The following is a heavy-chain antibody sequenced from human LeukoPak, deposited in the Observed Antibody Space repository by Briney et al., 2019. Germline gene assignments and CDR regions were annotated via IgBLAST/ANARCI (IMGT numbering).Heavy chain of an antibody. CDR3: AREGFSSGNDYFDF. J-gene: IGHJ4*02. Sequence: GGSLRLSCAASGFTFGTYSMNWVRQAPGKGLEWVSYISGSGSVIHSADSVKGRFTISRDDTYNLLYLHMTSLRDEDTAVYYCAREGFSSGNDYFDFWGQGTLVTVSS. V-gene: IGHV3-48*02. CDR2: ISGSGSVI. D-gene: IGHD3-10*01. CDR1: GFTFGTYS.